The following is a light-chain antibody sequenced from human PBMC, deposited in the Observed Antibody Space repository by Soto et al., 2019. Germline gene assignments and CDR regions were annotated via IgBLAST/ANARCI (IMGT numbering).Light chain of an antibody. CDR1: SSDVGGYDY. CDR2: DVT. CDR3: CSYGGSFPYV. V-gene: IGLV2-11*01. J-gene: IGLJ1*01. Sequence: QSALTQPPSVSGCPGQSVTISCTGTSSDVGGYDYVSWYQQHPGKAPKLLIYDVTKRPSGVPDRFSGSKSGNTASLTTSGLQAEDEADFFCCSYGGSFPYVFGTGTKVTAL.